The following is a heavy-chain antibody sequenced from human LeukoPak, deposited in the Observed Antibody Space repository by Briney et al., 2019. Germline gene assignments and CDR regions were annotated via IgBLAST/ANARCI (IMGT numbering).Heavy chain of an antibody. CDR3: ARDSASGWVDY. CDR2: IYYSGGT. CDR1: GGSTSSYY. Sequence: MSSETLSLTCTVSGGSTSSYYWSWIRQPPGKGLEWIGYIYYSGGTNYNPSLKSRVTISVDTSKNQFSLKLSSVTAADTAVYYCARDSASGWVDYWGQGTLVTVSS. J-gene: IGHJ4*02. D-gene: IGHD6-19*01. V-gene: IGHV4-59*01.